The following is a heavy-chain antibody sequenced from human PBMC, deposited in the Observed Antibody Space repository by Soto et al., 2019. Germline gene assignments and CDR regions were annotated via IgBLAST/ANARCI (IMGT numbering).Heavy chain of an antibody. D-gene: IGHD3-16*01. CDR1: GGSIRSYH. J-gene: IGHJ6*02. Sequence: SKTLSLTCTVSGGSIRSYHWSWIRQPPGKGLEWIGYLYYSGSTNYNPSLKSRVTIPVDTSKNQFSLKLSSVTAADTAVYYCGGCWGPGHYYGMDVWGQGTTVTVSS. CDR3: GGCWGPGHYYGMDV. V-gene: IGHV4-59*01. CDR2: LYYSGST.